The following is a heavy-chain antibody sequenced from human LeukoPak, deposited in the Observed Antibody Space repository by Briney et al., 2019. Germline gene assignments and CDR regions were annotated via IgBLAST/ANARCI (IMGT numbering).Heavy chain of an antibody. Sequence: GGSLRLSCVASGFTFDDYGMSWVRHVPGEGLEWVSGIFRNGGGTGYADSVKGRFTISRDNAENSLYLQMNSLRADDTALYYCVRGFRGGPFDYWGQGTLVTVSS. CDR1: GFTFDDYG. D-gene: IGHD3-10*01. CDR3: VRGFRGGPFDY. V-gene: IGHV3-20*04. CDR2: IFRNGGGT. J-gene: IGHJ4*02.